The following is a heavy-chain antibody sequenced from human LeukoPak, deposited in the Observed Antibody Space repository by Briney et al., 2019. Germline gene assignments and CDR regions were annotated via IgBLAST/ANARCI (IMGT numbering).Heavy chain of an antibody. J-gene: IGHJ6*03. V-gene: IGHV3-23*01. CDR2: ISGSGDNT. CDR3: ARDRSCTGGSCYMDV. D-gene: IGHD2-15*01. CDR1: GFTFSTYA. Sequence: GGSLRLSCAASGFTFSTYAMSWVRQAPGKGLEWVSGISGSGDNTNYADSVKGRFTISRDNSKNTLSLQMSSLRVEDTAVYYCARDRSCTGGSCYMDVWGRGTTVTVSS.